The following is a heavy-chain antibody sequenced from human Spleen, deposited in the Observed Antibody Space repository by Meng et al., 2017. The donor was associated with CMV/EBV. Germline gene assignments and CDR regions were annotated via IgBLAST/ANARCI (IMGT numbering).Heavy chain of an antibody. J-gene: IGHJ6*01. CDR3: AKDSGGEGDMDV. CDR2: IRYDGSNE. Sequence: GGSLRLSCAASGFTFSHYGMHWVRQAPGKGLEWVAFIRYDGSNEYYGDSVQGRLTISRDNSKNTLDLQMNSLRADDTALYYCAKDSGGEGDMDVWGQGTTVTVSS. V-gene: IGHV3-30*02. CDR1: GFTFSHYG. D-gene: IGHD3-10*01.